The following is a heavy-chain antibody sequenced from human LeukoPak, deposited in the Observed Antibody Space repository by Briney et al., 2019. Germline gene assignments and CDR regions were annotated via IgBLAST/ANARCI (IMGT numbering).Heavy chain of an antibody. CDR2: ISGYNGYT. CDR3: ARTYDSSGYYYYGMDV. CDR1: GYTFTSYG. J-gene: IGHJ6*02. D-gene: IGHD3-22*01. V-gene: IGHV1-18*01. Sequence: ASVKVSCKASGYTFTSYGISWVRQAPGQGLEWMGMISGYNGYTNYAQKLQVRVTMTTDTSTSTAYMELRSLRSDDTAVYYCARTYDSSGYYYYGMDVWGQGTTVTVSS.